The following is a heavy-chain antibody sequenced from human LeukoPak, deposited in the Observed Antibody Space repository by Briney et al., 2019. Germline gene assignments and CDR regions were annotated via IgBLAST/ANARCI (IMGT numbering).Heavy chain of an antibody. CDR1: GFAFSNYG. J-gene: IGHJ3*02. D-gene: IGHD3-22*01. CDR3: AREYFYDSSGYSDAFDI. Sequence: GSLRLSCSASGFAFSNYGVHWVRQAPGKGLEWVAVIWYDGSYKYYADSVKGRFTISRDNSKNTLYLQMNSLRAEDTAVYYCAREYFYDSSGYSDAFDIWGQGTMVTVSS. CDR2: IWYDGSYK. V-gene: IGHV3-33*01.